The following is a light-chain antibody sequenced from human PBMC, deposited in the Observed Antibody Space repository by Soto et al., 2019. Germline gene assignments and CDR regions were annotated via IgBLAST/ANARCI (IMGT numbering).Light chain of an antibody. Sequence: DVQLTRSPSSLSASGGHRVTVICQASQDINNYLNWYQQKPGKAPKVLIYDASNLKPGVPPRFSGSRSGTDFTFPISSLQPEDIATYYCQQYGNLPFTFGGGTKVEIK. CDR1: QDINNY. CDR3: QQYGNLPFT. CDR2: DAS. V-gene: IGKV1-33*01. J-gene: IGKJ4*01.